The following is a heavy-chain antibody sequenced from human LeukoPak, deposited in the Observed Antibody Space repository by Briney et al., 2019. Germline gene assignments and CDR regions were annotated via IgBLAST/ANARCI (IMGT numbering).Heavy chain of an antibody. CDR1: GFTFSSYG. J-gene: IGHJ4*02. V-gene: IGHV3-30*18. CDR2: ISYDGSNK. CDR3: AKDSSSGSYSYFDY. Sequence: AGGSLRLSCAASGFTFSSYGMHWVRQAPGKGLEWVAVISYDGSNKYYADSVKGRFTISRDNSKNTLYLQMNSLRAEDTAVYYCAKDSSSGSYSYFDYWGQGTLVTVSS. D-gene: IGHD1-26*01.